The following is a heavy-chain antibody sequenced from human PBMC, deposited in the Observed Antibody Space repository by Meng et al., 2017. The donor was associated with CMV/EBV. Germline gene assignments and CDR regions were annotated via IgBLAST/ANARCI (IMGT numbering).Heavy chain of an antibody. V-gene: IGHV4-34*01. D-gene: IGHD3-3*01. J-gene: IGHJ6*02. CDR1: GGSFSGYY. CDR2: INHSGST. CDR3: ARLRGTAPRLEYYYYYYGMDV. Sequence: SETLSLTCAVYGGSFSGYYWSWIRQPPGKGLEWIGEINHSGSTNYNPSLKSRVTISVDTSKNQFSLKLSSVTAADTAVYYCARLRGTAPRLEYYYYYYGMDVWGQGTTVTVSS.